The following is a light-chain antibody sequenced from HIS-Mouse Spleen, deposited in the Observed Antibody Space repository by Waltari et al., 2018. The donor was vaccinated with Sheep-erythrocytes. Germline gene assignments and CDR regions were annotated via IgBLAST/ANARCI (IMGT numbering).Light chain of an antibody. CDR3: SSYAGSNNWV. V-gene: IGLV2-8*01. CDR1: SRDVGGYNY. Sequence: ALTQPPPASGSPGQSVTIPCTGTSRDVGGYNYVSCYQQHPGKAPKLMIYEVSKRPSGSPDRFSGSKSGNTASLTVSGLQAEDEADYYCSSYAGSNNWVFGGGTKLTVL. J-gene: IGLJ3*02. CDR2: EVS.